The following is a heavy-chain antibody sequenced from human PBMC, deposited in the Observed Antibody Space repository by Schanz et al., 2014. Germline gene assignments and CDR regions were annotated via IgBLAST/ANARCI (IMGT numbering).Heavy chain of an antibody. CDR2: IGNGGVTI. CDR3: ARGGFGEVSDFDY. D-gene: IGHD3-10*01. CDR1: GFAVDNYY. Sequence: VQLVASGGGLVQPGGSLRLSCAASGFAVDNYYMSCVRQAPGRGLEWVSYIGNGGVTIYYADSVKGRFTISRDNSKNSLYLQMNSLRPEDTAVYYCARGGFGEVSDFDYWGQGTLVTVSS. J-gene: IGHJ4*02. V-gene: IGHV3-11*04.